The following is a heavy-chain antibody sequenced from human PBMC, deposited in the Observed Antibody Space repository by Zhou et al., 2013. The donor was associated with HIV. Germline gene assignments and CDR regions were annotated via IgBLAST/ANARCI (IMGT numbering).Heavy chain of an antibody. Sequence: QVHLVQSGPEVKKSGASVQVSCKASGGTFSSYGLSWVRQAPGQGLEWMGGIVPVFGTANYAQRFHGRVTITADESTNTVYMELRSLRSEDTAVYYCARGTLYSRPYYYYYMDVWGKGTTVTVSS. D-gene: IGHD4-4*01. J-gene: IGHJ6*03. V-gene: IGHV1-69*13. CDR1: GGTFSSYG. CDR3: ARGTLYSRPYYYYYMDV. CDR2: IVPVFGTA.